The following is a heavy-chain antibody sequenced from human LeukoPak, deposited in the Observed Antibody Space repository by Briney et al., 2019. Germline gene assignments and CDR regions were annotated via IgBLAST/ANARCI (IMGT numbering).Heavy chain of an antibody. D-gene: IGHD3-3*01. CDR3: ARVQYYDFWSGSDY. J-gene: IGHJ4*02. Sequence: ASVKVSCKASGYTSTSYGISWVRQAPGQGLEWMGWISAYNGNTNYAQKLQGRVTMTTDTSTSTAYMELRSLRSVDTAVYYCARVQYYDFWSGSDYWGQGTLVTVSS. CDR2: ISAYNGNT. V-gene: IGHV1-18*01. CDR1: GYTSTSYG.